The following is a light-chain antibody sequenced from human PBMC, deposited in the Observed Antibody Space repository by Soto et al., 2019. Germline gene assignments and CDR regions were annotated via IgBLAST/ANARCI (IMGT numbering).Light chain of an antibody. V-gene: IGLV2-14*01. CDR3: SSYTTSDTLI. J-gene: IGLJ2*01. Sequence: QSVLTQPASVSGSPGQSITISCTGTSSDIGNYNFVSWYQHHPGKAPKLIIYEVSYRPSGVSHRFSGSKSGNTASLTFSGLQTEDEADYYCSSYTTSDTLIFGGGTKLTVL. CDR2: EVS. CDR1: SSDIGNYNF.